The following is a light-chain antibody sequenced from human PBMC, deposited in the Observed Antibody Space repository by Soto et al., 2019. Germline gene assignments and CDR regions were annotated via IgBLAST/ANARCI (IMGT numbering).Light chain of an antibody. V-gene: IGKV3-20*01. J-gene: IGKJ5*01. CDR2: DSS. Sequence: IVLTQPPGTLSLSPGERATLSCRTSQNVSSTYFAWYQQRPGQSPRLLFYDSSTRAAGIPDRFSCSGSGRDFTLTINRLVPEDSAVYYCQQLGTSPITFGQGTRLEIK. CDR3: QQLGTSPIT. CDR1: QNVSSTY.